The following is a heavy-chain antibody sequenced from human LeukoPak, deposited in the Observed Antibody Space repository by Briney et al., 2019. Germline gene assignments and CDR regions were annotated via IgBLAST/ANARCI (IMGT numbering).Heavy chain of an antibody. V-gene: IGHV3-11*04. D-gene: IGHD3-10*01. CDR1: GFTFNDYY. CDR2: ISHTGTTI. CDR3: ARELRGGLRYYFDY. Sequence: PGGSLRLSCAASGFTFNDYYMSWIRQAPGKGLEWVSYISHTGTTIDYADSVKGRFTISRDNAKTSLYLQMNSLKVEDTAVYYCARELRGGLRYYFDYWGQEILVTVSS. J-gene: IGHJ4*02.